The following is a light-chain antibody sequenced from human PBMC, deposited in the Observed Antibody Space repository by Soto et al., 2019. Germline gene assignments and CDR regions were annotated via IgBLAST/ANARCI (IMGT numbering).Light chain of an antibody. CDR2: KAS. V-gene: IGKV1-5*03. CDR3: QQYNSYAWT. CDR1: QSISNY. Sequence: DIQMTQSPSTLSASVGDRVTIACRASQSISNYLAWYQQKPGKAPKLLIYKASSLEGGVPSRFSGSGSGTAFTLTISSLQPDDVATYYCQQYNSYAWTFGQGTKVEIK. J-gene: IGKJ1*01.